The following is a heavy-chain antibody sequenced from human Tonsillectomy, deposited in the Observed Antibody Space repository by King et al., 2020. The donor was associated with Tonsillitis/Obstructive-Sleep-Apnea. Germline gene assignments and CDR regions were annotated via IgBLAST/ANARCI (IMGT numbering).Heavy chain of an antibody. CDR2: ISGSGGST. J-gene: IGHJ3*02. CDR1: GFSCSSYD. V-gene: IGHV3-23*01. Sequence: EVQLQEAGGGLVQPGGSLRLSCSASGFSCSSYDMSWVGQAAGEELEWVVAISGSGGSTYYADSVMGCFTITREKYKNTLYLQMNSLRAEDTAVYYCAKVHDCSGTSCYMLIDAFDILGQGKIVNVSS. D-gene: IGHD2-2*02. CDR3: AKVHDCSGTSCYMLIDAFDI.